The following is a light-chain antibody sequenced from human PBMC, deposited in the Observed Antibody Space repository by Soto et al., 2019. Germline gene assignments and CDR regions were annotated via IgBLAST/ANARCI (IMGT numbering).Light chain of an antibody. J-gene: IGKJ5*01. CDR3: QQLNSYPGIT. Sequence: DIQLTQSPSFLSASVGDRVTITFPASQGISSYLAWYQQKPGKAPKLLIYAASTLQSGVPSRFSGSGSGTEFTLTISSLQPEDFATYYCQQLNSYPGITFGQGTRLEIK. CDR1: QGISSY. CDR2: AAS. V-gene: IGKV1-9*01.